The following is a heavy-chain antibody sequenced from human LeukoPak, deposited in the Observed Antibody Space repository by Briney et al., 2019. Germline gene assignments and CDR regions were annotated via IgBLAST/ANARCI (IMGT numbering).Heavy chain of an antibody. CDR2: IYYSGST. D-gene: IGHD4-23*01. V-gene: IGHV4-39*07. CDR3: ARDGLRWRAFDI. Sequence: PSETLSLTCTVSGGSISSSSYYWGWIRQPPGKGLEWIGSIYYSGSTYYNPSLKSRVTISVDTSKNQFSLKLSSVTAADTAVYYCARDGLRWRAFDIWGQGTMVTVSS. CDR1: GGSISSSSYY. J-gene: IGHJ3*02.